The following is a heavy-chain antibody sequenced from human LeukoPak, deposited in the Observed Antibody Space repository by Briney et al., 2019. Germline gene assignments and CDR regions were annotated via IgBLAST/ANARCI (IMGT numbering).Heavy chain of an antibody. V-gene: IGHV3-48*02. J-gene: IGHJ6*02. CDR1: GFTFSTAW. Sequence: GGSLRLSCAASGFTFSTAWMIWVRQAPGKGLEWISYIGSSGSPTHYADSVGGRFTISRDNAKNSLYLQMNSLRDEDTAVYFCARRPYSDTSGRLSDVWGQGTTVTVSS. D-gene: IGHD3-22*01. CDR2: IGSSGSPT. CDR3: ARRPYSDTSGRLSDV.